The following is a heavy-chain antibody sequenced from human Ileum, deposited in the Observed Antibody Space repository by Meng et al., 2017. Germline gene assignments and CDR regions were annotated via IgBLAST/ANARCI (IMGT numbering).Heavy chain of an antibody. Sequence: GESLKISCAASGFTFNDFWMSWVRQAPGKGLEWVANLDEYGRKEYYVDSVKGRFTISRDNARNSVYLEMTSLRADDTAVYYCARSEVVTAVDYWGQGTLVTVSS. V-gene: IGHV3-7*01. CDR3: ARSEVVTAVDY. CDR2: LDEYGRKE. CDR1: GFTFNDFW. D-gene: IGHD2-21*02. J-gene: IGHJ4*02.